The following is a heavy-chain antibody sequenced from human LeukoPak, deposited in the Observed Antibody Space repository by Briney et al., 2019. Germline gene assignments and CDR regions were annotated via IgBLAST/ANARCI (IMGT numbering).Heavy chain of an antibody. J-gene: IGHJ4*02. CDR2: IWYDGSNK. V-gene: IGHV3-33*01. CDR3: VREKSGYTKGWYLFDY. Sequence: GRSLRLSCEASGFIFSTYGMHWVRQAPGKGLEWVAVIWYDGSNKYYADSVKGRFTISRDNSKNTLYLQMSSLRAEDTAVYYCVREKSGYTKGWYLFDYWGQGTLVTVSS. D-gene: IGHD6-19*01. CDR1: GFIFSTYG.